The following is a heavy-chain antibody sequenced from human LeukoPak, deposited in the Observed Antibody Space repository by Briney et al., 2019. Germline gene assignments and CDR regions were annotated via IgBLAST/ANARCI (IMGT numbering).Heavy chain of an antibody. Sequence: PSETLSLTCAVYGGSFSGYYWSWIRQPPGKGLEWIREINHSGSTNYNPSLKSRVTISVDTSKNQFSLKLSSVTAADTAVYYCAKERDYYDSSGRPGDAFDIWAKGQWSPSLQ. J-gene: IGHJ3*02. D-gene: IGHD3-22*01. CDR1: GGSFSGYY. CDR2: INHSGST. CDR3: AKERDYYDSSGRPGDAFDI. V-gene: IGHV4-34*01.